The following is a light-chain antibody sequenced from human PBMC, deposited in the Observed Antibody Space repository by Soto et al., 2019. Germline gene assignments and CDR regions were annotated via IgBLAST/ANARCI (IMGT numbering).Light chain of an antibody. Sequence: EIVMTQSPATLSVSPGERVTLSCRASQSVSNKLGWYQHKPGQAPRLLIYDTSTRAAGTPARFTGSGSGTDFTLTISSLQSEDFAVYYCQQYGSSPSFGGGTKVDIK. J-gene: IGKJ4*01. V-gene: IGKV3-15*01. CDR3: QQYGSSPS. CDR2: DTS. CDR1: QSVSNK.